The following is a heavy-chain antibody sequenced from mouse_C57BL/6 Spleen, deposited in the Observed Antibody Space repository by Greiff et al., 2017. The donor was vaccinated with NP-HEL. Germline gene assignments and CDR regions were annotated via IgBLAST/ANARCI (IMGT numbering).Heavy chain of an antibody. CDR2: IDPSDSYT. CDR3: ARSTTVVATRFDY. Sequence: QVQLQQPGAELVKPGASVKLSCKASGYTFTSYWMQWVKQRPGQGLEWIGEIDPSDSYTNYNQKFKGKATLTVDTSSSNAYMQLSSLASEDSAVYDWARSTTVVATRFDYWGQGTTLTVSS. D-gene: IGHD1-1*01. V-gene: IGHV1-50*01. J-gene: IGHJ2*01. CDR1: GYTFTSYW.